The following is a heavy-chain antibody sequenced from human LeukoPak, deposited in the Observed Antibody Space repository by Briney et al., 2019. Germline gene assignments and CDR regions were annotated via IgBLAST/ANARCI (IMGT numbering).Heavy chain of an antibody. Sequence: GGSLRLSCAASGFTFSSYAMHWVRQAPGKGLEWVAVISYDGSNKYYADSVKGRFTISRDNSKSTLYLQMNSLRAEDTAVYYCASDRLPNCSGGSCYAEFYYYYYGMDVWGQGTTVTVSS. CDR3: ASDRLPNCSGGSCYAEFYYYYYGMDV. CDR1: GFTFSSYA. CDR2: ISYDGSNK. V-gene: IGHV3-30-3*01. D-gene: IGHD2-15*01. J-gene: IGHJ6*02.